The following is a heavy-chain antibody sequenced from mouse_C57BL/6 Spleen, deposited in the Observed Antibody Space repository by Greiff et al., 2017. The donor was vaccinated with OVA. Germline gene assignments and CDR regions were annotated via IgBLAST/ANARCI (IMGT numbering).Heavy chain of an antibody. Sequence: VQLVESGAELARPGASVKLSCKASGYTFTSYGISWVKQRTGQGLEWIGEIYPRSGNTYYNEKFKGKATLTADKSSSTASMELRSLTSEDSAVYFCARYDYDVGDFDYWGQGTTLAVSS. J-gene: IGHJ2*01. D-gene: IGHD2-4*01. CDR2: IYPRSGNT. CDR1: GYTFTSYG. CDR3: ARYDYDVGDFDY. V-gene: IGHV1-81*01.